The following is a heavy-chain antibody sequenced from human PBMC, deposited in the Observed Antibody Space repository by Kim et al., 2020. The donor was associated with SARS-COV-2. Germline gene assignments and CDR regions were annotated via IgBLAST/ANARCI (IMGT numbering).Heavy chain of an antibody. CDR2: IYHSGST. D-gene: IGHD6-13*01. CDR3: ARSLIYCIAAAGPYYYYGMDV. Sequence: SETLSLTCAVSGGSISSSNWWSWVRQPPGKGLEWIGEIYHSGSTNYNPSLKSRVTISVDKSKNQFSLKLSSVTAADTAVYYCARSLIYCIAAAGPYYYYGMDVWGQGTTVTVSS. V-gene: IGHV4-4*02. CDR1: GGSISSSNW. J-gene: IGHJ6*02.